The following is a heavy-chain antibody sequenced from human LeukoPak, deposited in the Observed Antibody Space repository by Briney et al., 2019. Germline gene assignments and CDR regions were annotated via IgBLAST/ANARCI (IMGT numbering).Heavy chain of an antibody. J-gene: IGHJ4*02. V-gene: IGHV3-74*01. CDR1: TFTFSRYW. CDR3: ARDDPRLRYDY. CDR2: IKSDGTST. Sequence: HPGGSLRLSCAASTFTFSRYWMHWVRQAPGKGLVWVSLIKSDGTSTNYADSVKGRFTISRDNAKNTLYLQMNSLRAEDTAVYYCARDDPRLRYDYWGQGTLVTVSS. D-gene: IGHD4-17*01.